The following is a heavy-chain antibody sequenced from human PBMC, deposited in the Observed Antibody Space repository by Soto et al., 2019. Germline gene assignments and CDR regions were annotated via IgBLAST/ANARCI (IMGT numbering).Heavy chain of an antibody. Sequence: EVQLVESGGGLVQPGGSLRLSCAASGFTFTTYSMNWVRQAPGKGLEWVSYISSSSSTTYYADSVKGRFTISRDNDKNSLYLQMNRLRDEDTAVYYCARDAGSWGYWGQGTLVTVSS. CDR1: GFTFTTYS. V-gene: IGHV3-48*02. CDR2: ISSSSSTT. CDR3: ARDAGSWGY. D-gene: IGHD3-10*01. J-gene: IGHJ4*02.